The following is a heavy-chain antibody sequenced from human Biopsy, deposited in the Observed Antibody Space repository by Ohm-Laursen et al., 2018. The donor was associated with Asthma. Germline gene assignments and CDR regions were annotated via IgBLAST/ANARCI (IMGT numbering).Heavy chain of an antibody. J-gene: IGHJ4*02. CDR2: IKHDGTEK. CDR1: GFTFSHYN. CDR3: AKDERAYYGSDSKYMQPVPLGD. Sequence: SLRLSCSASGFTFSHYNMNWVRQAPGKGLEWVANIKHDGTEKNRVDSLKGRFTISRDNAKNSLYLQMNSLRAEDTAVYYCAKDERAYYGSDSKYMQPVPLGDWGQGTVVIVSA. D-gene: IGHD2-21*01. V-gene: IGHV3-7*01.